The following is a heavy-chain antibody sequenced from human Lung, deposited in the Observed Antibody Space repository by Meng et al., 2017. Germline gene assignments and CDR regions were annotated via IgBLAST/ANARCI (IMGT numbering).Heavy chain of an antibody. J-gene: IGHJ6*02. Sequence: QGPGPGLVEPSGTLSLTCTWSGGPFSSSNCWSWVRQPPGKGLEWIGEIYHSGTTNYNPSLKSRVTISIDESQDQFSLKMTSVTAADTAGYYCARVGDGMDVWGQGTTVTVSS. CDR3: ARVGDGMDV. V-gene: IGHV4-4*02. CDR2: IYHSGTT. CDR1: GGPFSSSNC.